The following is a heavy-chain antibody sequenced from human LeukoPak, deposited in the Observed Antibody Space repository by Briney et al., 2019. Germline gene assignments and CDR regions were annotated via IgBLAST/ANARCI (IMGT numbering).Heavy chain of an antibody. D-gene: IGHD3-9*01. CDR3: ARMEYYDILTGFGSDFDY. CDR2: INTNTGNP. V-gene: IGHV7-4-1*02. CDR1: GYTFTSYA. Sequence: ASVKVSCKASGYTFTSYAMNWVRQAPGQGLEWMGWINTNTGNPTYAQGFTGRFVFSLDTSVSTAYLQISSLKAEDTAVYYCARMEYYDILTGFGSDFDYWGQGTLVTVSS. J-gene: IGHJ4*02.